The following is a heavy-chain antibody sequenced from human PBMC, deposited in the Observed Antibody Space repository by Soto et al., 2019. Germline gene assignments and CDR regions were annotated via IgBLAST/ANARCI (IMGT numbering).Heavy chain of an antibody. CDR2: ISYDGSNK. CDR3: ANSGMDV. Sequence: QVQLVESGGGVVQPGRSLRLSCAASGFTFSSYGMHWVRQAPGKGLEGVAVISYDGSNKYYADSVKGRFTISRDNSKNTLYLKMNSLRAEDTAVYYCANSGMDVWGQGTTVTVSS. J-gene: IGHJ6*02. V-gene: IGHV3-30*18. CDR1: GFTFSSYG.